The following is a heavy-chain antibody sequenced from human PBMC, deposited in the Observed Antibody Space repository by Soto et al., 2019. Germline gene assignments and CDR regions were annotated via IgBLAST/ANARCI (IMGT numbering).Heavy chain of an antibody. CDR2: IYYNGNT. J-gene: IGHJ4*02. Sequence: QVQRQESGPGLVKPSETLSLTCTVSGGSISNHYWSWIRQPPGKGLEWIGDIYYNGNTNYNPSLKSRVTMSVDTSKDQFSLKLSSVTAADTAVYYCARSNWYSEYWGQGTLVTVSS. V-gene: IGHV4-59*11. CDR1: GGSISNHY. CDR3: ARSNWYSEY. D-gene: IGHD7-27*01.